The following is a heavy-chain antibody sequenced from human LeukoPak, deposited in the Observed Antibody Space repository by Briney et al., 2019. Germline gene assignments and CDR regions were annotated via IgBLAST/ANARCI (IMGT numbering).Heavy chain of an antibody. CDR2: IYYSGRT. V-gene: IGHV4-39*01. J-gene: IGHJ4*02. Sequence: SETLSLTCAVSGGSISSSSFYWGWIRQPPGKGLEWIGSIYYSGRTSYNPSLQSRVTISADTSKNQFSLKLSSVTAADTAVYYCARGLVRGYYGSGSYYKMYYFDYWGQGTLVTVSS. D-gene: IGHD3-10*01. CDR3: ARGLVRGYYGSGSYYKMYYFDY. CDR1: GGSISSSSFY.